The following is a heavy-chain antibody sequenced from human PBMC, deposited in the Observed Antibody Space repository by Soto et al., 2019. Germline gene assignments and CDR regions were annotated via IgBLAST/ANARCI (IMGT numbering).Heavy chain of an antibody. Sequence: GGSLRLSCSASGFTFSNYAMSWVRQAPGKGLEWVSAISGSGGSAFYADSVKGRFTISRDNSKNTLYLQMNSLRAEDTAVYYCAKGSSVVVITSLGYWGQGTLVTVSS. CDR2: ISGSGGSA. D-gene: IGHD3-22*01. J-gene: IGHJ4*02. CDR1: GFTFSNYA. V-gene: IGHV3-23*01. CDR3: AKGSSVVVITSLGY.